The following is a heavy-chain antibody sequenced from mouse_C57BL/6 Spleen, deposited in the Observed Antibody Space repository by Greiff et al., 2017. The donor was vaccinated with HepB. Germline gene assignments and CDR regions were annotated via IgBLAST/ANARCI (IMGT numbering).Heavy chain of an antibody. V-gene: IGHV8-12*01. CDR2: IYWDDDK. CDR3: ARRVYDGYYDYAMDY. D-gene: IGHD2-3*01. CDR1: GFSLSTSGMG. J-gene: IGHJ4*01. Sequence: QVQLKESGPGILQSSQTLSLTCSFSGFSLSTSGMGVSWIRQPSGKGLEWLAHIYWDDDKRYNPSLKSRLTISKATSRHQVFLKITSVDTADTATYYCARRVYDGYYDYAMDYWGQGTSVTVSS.